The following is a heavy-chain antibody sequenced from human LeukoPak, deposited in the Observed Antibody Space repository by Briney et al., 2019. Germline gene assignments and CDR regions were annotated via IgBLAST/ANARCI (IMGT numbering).Heavy chain of an antibody. J-gene: IGHJ6*02. Sequence: GASVKGSCTASGGTFSSYAISWVRQAPGQGLEWMGRIIPIFGIANYAQKFQSRVTITADKSTSTAYMELSSLRSEDTAVYYCGRGYGDYGIDVWGQGTTVTVSS. CDR3: GRGYGDYGIDV. CDR1: GGTFSSYA. V-gene: IGHV1-69*04. CDR2: IIPIFGIA. D-gene: IGHD4-17*01.